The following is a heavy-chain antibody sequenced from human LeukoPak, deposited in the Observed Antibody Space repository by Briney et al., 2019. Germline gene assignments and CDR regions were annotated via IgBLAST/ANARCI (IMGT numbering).Heavy chain of an antibody. CDR2: IYYSGST. V-gene: IGHV4-39*07. CDR1: GGSISSYY. CDR3: ARDGAVAGTSGWFDP. J-gene: IGHJ5*02. D-gene: IGHD6-19*01. Sequence: SETLSLTCTVSGGSISSYYWSWIRQPPGKGLEWIGSIYYSGSTYYNPSLKSRVTISVDTSKNQFSLKLSSVTAADTAVYYCARDGAVAGTSGWFDPWGQGTLVTVSS.